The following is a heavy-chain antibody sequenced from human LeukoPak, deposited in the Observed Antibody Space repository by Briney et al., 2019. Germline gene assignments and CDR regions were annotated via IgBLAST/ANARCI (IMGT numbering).Heavy chain of an antibody. V-gene: IGHV3-23*01. J-gene: IGHJ3*02. CDR1: GFTFSSYG. CDR3: ARDRYYDFWSGSSPDAFDI. D-gene: IGHD3-3*01. CDR2: ISNNGGST. Sequence: GSLRLSCAASGFTFSSYGMSWVRQAPGKGLEWVSLISNNGGSTHYADSVKGRFTISRDNSKNTLYLQMNSLRVEDTAVYYCARDRYYDFWSGSSPDAFDIWGLGTMVTVSS.